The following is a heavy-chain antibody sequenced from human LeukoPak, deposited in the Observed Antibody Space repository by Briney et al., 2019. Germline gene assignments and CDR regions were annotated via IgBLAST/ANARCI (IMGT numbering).Heavy chain of an antibody. CDR3: AKDRSYYGSGSYDQFDY. D-gene: IGHD3-10*01. CDR1: GGSFSGYY. J-gene: IGHJ4*02. Sequence: SETLSLTCAVYGGSFSGYYWSWIRQPPGKGLEWIGEINHSGSTNYNPSLKSRVTISVDTSKNQFSLKLSSVTAADTAVYYCAKDRSYYGSGSYDQFDYWGQGTLVTVSS. CDR2: INHSGST. V-gene: IGHV4-34*01.